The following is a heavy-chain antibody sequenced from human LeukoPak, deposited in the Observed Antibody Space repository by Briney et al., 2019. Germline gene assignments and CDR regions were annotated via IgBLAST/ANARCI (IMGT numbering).Heavy chain of an antibody. J-gene: IGHJ4*02. CDR2: IRYDGSNK. CDR1: GFTFSSYG. Sequence: SGGSLRLSCAASGFTFSSYGMHWVRQAPGKGLEWVAFIRYDGSNKYYADSVKGRFTISRDNSKNTLYLQMNSLRAEDTAVYYCAKDPDEAVAGTAFDYWGQGTLVTVSS. V-gene: IGHV3-30*02. D-gene: IGHD6-19*01. CDR3: AKDPDEAVAGTAFDY.